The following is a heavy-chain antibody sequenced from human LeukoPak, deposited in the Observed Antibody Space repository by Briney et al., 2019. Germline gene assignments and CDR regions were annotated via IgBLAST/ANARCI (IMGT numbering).Heavy chain of an antibody. D-gene: IGHD2-2*01. V-gene: IGHV1-2*02. Sequence: VASVKVSCKASGYTFTGYYMHWVRQAPGQGLXXXXXXXXXXXXXXXXXKFQGRVTMTRDTSISTAYMELSRLRSDDTAVYYCARLPYCSSTSCYLAPDDYYYYGMDVWGQGTTVTVSS. CDR1: GYTFTGYY. J-gene: IGHJ6*02. CDR2: XXXXXXXX. CDR3: ARLPYCSSTSCYLAPDDYYYYGMDV.